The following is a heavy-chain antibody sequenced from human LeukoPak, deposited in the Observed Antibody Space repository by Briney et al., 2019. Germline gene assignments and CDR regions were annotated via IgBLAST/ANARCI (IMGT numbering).Heavy chain of an antibody. V-gene: IGHV3-7*01. J-gene: IGHJ5*02. CDR1: GFTFSSHW. D-gene: IGHD3-10*01. CDR3: AREDNDGPGSLGGWFDP. CDR2: IKHDGSEK. Sequence: QPGGSLRLSCAGSGFTFSSHWMTWVRQTPGKGLEWVASIKHDGSEKNYVDSVKGRFTISRDNAKNSLYVQMDSLRAEDTAVYYCAREDNDGPGSLGGWFDPWGQGTLVTVSS.